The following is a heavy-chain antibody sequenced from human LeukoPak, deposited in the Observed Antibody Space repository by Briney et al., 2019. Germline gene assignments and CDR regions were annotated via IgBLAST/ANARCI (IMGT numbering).Heavy chain of an antibody. D-gene: IGHD6-19*01. CDR1: GYTFTSYG. J-gene: IGHJ3*02. CDR2: ISAYNGNT. CDR3: ARDRNLIAVAGTQAFDI. Sequence: ASVKVSCKASGYTFTSYGISWVRQAPGQGLEWMGWISAYNGNTNYAQKLQGRVTMTTDTSTSTVYMDLRSLTFEDTAVYYCARDRNLIAVAGTQAFDIWGQGTMVTVSS. V-gene: IGHV1-18*01.